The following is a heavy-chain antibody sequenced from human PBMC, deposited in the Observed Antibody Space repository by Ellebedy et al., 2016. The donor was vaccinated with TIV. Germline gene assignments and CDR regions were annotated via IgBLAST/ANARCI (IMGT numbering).Heavy chain of an antibody. CDR2: IGPAGSTI. D-gene: IGHD2/OR15-2a*01. CDR1: EFTFTSSG. Sequence: GGSLRLXXAASEFTFTSSGMHWVRQAPGKGMEWDSYIGPAGSTIHYADSVAGRVSVSRDNDIRALYLQMNTPRADATAVYYCAGSAWGGLSGDWGQGTLVLVSS. J-gene: IGHJ4*01. V-gene: IGHV3-48*01. CDR3: AGSAWGGLSGD.